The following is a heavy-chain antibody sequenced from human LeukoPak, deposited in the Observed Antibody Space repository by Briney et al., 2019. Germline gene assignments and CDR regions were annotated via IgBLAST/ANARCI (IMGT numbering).Heavy chain of an antibody. V-gene: IGHV1-69*13. CDR3: ARLKQLLFDY. Sequence: ASVKVSCKASGGTFSSYAISWVRQAPGQGLEWMRGIIPIFGTANYAQKFQGRVTITADESTSTAYMELSSLRSEDTAVYYCARLKQLLFDYWGQGTLVTVSS. CDR1: GGTFSSYA. CDR2: IIPIFGTA. J-gene: IGHJ4*02. D-gene: IGHD2-15*01.